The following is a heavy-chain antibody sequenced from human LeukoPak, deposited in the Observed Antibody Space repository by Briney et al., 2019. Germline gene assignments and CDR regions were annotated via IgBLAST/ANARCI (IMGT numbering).Heavy chain of an antibody. D-gene: IGHD3-10*01. CDR2: IYYSGST. CDR3: ARRMDHYYGSGSYYNLNNYFDY. V-gene: IGHV4-39*01. J-gene: IGHJ4*02. Sequence: SETLSLTCTVSGGSISSSSYYWGWIRQPPGKGLEWIGSIYYSGSTYYNPSLKSRVTISVDTSKNQFSLKLSSVTAADTAVYYCARRMDHYYGSGSYYNLNNYFDYWGQGTLVTVSS. CDR1: GGSISSSSYY.